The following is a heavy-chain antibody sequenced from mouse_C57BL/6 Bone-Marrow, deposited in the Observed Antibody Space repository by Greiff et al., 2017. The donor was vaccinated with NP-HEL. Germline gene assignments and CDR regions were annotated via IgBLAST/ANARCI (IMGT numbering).Heavy chain of an antibody. CDR3: ARYRYYGSSPTEYFDV. Sequence: VNVVESGAELARPGASVKLSCKASGYTFTSYGISWVKQRTGQGLEWIGEIYPRSGNTYYNEKFKGKATLTADKSFSTAYMELRSLTSEDSAVYFCARYRYYGSSPTEYFDVWGTGTTVTVSS. CDR1: GYTFTSYG. V-gene: IGHV1-81*01. D-gene: IGHD1-1*01. J-gene: IGHJ1*03. CDR2: IYPRSGNT.